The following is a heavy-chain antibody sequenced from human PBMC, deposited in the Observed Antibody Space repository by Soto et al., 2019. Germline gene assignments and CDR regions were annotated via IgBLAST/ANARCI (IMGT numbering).Heavy chain of an antibody. V-gene: IGHV1-2*02. CDR2: INPNSGGS. J-gene: IGHJ3*02. D-gene: IGHD1-26*01. CDR3: ARIGTSGTYYDAFDI. CDR1: GYTFTDYY. Sequence: QVQLVQSGAEVKKPGASVKVSCKASGYTFTDYYLHWVRQAPGQGLEWIGWINPNSGGSNYVQKFQGRVTMTRDTSISTAYMELSRLKSDDTAVYYCARIGTSGTYYDAFDIWGQGTMVTVSS.